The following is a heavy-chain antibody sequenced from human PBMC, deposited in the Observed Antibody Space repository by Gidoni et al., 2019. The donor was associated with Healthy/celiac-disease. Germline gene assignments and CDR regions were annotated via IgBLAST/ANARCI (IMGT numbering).Heavy chain of an antibody. CDR3: ARARGVWVGELFYYMDV. CDR2: IKQDGSEK. J-gene: IGHJ6*03. D-gene: IGHD3-10*01. Sequence: EVQLVESGGGLVQPGGSLRLSCASSGFTLSSYWMSWSRQAPGTGLEWVANIKQDGSEKYYVDCVKGRFTISKDNAKNSMYMQMNSLRAEDTAVYYCARARGVWVGELFYYMDVWGKGTTVTVSS. V-gene: IGHV3-7*01. CDR1: GFTLSSYW.